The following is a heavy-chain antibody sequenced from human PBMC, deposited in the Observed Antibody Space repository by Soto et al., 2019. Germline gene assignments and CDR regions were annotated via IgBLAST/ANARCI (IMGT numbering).Heavy chain of an antibody. CDR2: IYYSGST. V-gene: IGHV4-30-4*01. J-gene: IGHJ5*02. D-gene: IGHD3-16*02. CDR1: GGSISSGDYY. Sequence: PSETLSLTCTVSGGSISSGDYYWSWIRQPPGKGLEWIGYIYYSGSTYYNPSLKSRVTISVDTSKNQFSLKLSSVTAADTAVYYCARAVGDYVWGSYRPNLNWFDPWGPGTMVAVYS. CDR3: ARAVGDYVWGSYRPNLNWFDP.